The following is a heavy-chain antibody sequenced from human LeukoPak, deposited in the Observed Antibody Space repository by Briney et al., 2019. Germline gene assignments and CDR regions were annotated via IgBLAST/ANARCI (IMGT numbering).Heavy chain of an antibody. CDR1: GFTVSSYA. V-gene: IGHV3-23*01. CDR3: AKPMVRGVITPLFDY. D-gene: IGHD3-10*01. J-gene: IGHJ4*02. CDR2: ISGSGGST. Sequence: GGSLRLSCAASGFTVSSYAMSWVRQAPGKGLEWVSAISGSGGSTYYADSVKGRFTISRDNSKNTLYLQMNGLRAEDTAVYYCAKPMVRGVITPLFDYWGQGTLVTVSS.